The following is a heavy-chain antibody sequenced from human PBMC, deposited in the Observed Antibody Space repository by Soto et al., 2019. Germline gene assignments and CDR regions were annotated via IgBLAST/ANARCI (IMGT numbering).Heavy chain of an antibody. CDR2: IYYSGST. D-gene: IGHD1-1*01. V-gene: IGHV4-61*01. Sequence: QVQLQESGPGLVKPSETLSLTCTVSGGSVSSGSYYWSWIRQPPGKGLEWIGYIYYSGSTNYNPSLQSRVTISVDTSKNQCSLKLSSVTAADTAVYYCARAGTGPAYNWFDPWGQGTLVTVSS. J-gene: IGHJ5*02. CDR1: GGSVSSGSYY. CDR3: ARAGTGPAYNWFDP.